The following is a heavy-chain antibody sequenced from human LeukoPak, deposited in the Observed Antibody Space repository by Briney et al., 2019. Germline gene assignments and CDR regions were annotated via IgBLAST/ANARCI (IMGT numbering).Heavy chain of an antibody. V-gene: IGHV3-33*08. J-gene: IGHJ6*02. CDR3: ARGGPAAIDYYYYGMDV. CDR1: GFTFSSYG. D-gene: IGHD2-2*01. Sequence: PGGSLRLSCAASGFTFSSYGMHWVRQAPGKGLEWVAVIWYDGSNKYYADSVKGRFTISRDNSKNTLYLQMNSLRAEDTAVYYCARGGPAAIDYYYYGMDVWGQGTTVTVSS. CDR2: IWYDGSNK.